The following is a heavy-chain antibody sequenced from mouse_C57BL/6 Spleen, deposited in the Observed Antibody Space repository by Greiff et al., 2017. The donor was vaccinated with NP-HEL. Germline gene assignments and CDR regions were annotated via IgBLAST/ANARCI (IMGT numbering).Heavy chain of an antibody. Sequence: EVKVVESGGGLVQPGGSLKLSCAASGFTFSDYYMYWVRQTPEKRLEWVAYISNGGGSTYYPDTVKGRFTISRDNAKNTLYLQMSRLKSEDTAMYYCARLRGNYGYFDVWGTGTTVTVSS. CDR3: ARLRGNYGYFDV. V-gene: IGHV5-12*01. CDR2: ISNGGGST. CDR1: GFTFSDYY. D-gene: IGHD2-1*01. J-gene: IGHJ1*03.